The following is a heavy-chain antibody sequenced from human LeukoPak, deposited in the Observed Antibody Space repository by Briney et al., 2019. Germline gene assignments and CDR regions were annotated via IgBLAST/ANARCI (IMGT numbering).Heavy chain of an antibody. CDR1: GFTFSNYA. V-gene: IGHV3-30-3*01. J-gene: IGHJ4*02. CDR3: VSSRGVSRCYYYFEP. D-gene: IGHD3-22*01. CDR2: ILYDGSNQ. Sequence: GGSLSLSCAASGFTFSNYAMHWVRQAPGKGLERVAVILYDGSNQYYAASVKGRFTISRDISTNTLYLQMNTLTPEDTSVYYCVSSRGVSRCYYYFEPWGQGTLVTVSS.